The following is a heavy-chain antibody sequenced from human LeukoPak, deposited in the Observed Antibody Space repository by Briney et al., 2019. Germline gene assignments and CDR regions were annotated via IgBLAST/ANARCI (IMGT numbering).Heavy chain of an antibody. D-gene: IGHD3-22*01. CDR2: IFYSGIT. CDR1: GASISSYY. J-gene: IGHJ5*02. Sequence: PSETLSLTCTVSGASISSYYWSWIRQPPGRGLEWIGFIFYSGITNYNPSLKSRVTTSVDTSENQISLRLSSVTAADTAVYYCARHWSPNYSDSGGYYSYWFDPWGQGTLVTVSS. CDR3: ARHWSPNYSDSGGYYSYWFDP. V-gene: IGHV4-59*08.